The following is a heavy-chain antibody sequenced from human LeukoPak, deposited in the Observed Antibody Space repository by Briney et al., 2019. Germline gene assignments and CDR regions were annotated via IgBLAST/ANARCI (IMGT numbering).Heavy chain of an antibody. CDR1: GGSFSRGTYY. V-gene: IGHV4-61*02. CDR2: IYTSGSS. Sequence: KSSETLSLTCTVSGGSFSRGTYYCNWIRQPAGKGLEWIGRIYTSGSSNYNPSLNSRVTISVDTSKNQFSLKLSSVTAADTAVYDCARSPYYYDSSGYYGYYFDYWGQGTLVTVS. CDR3: ARSPYYYDSSGYYGYYFDY. D-gene: IGHD3-22*01. J-gene: IGHJ4*02.